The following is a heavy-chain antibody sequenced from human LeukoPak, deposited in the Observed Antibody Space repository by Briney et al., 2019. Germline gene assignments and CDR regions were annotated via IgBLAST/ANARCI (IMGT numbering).Heavy chain of an antibody. CDR2: VKSKTDGGTT. Sequence: GGSLRLSCAASGFTFSNAWMSWVRQAPGKGLEWVGRVKSKTDGGTTDYAAPVKGRFTISRDDSKNTLYLQMNSLKTEDTAVYYCTTDLGLYSSGWDFDYWGQGTLVTVSS. CDR3: TTDLGLYSSGWDFDY. CDR1: GFTFSNAW. V-gene: IGHV3-15*01. J-gene: IGHJ4*02. D-gene: IGHD6-19*01.